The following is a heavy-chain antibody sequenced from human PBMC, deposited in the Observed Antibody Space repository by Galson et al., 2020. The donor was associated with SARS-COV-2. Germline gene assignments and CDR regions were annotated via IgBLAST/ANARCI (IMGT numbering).Heavy chain of an antibody. J-gene: IGHJ4*02. CDR2: ISYDGSNK. V-gene: IGHV3-30*03. D-gene: IGHD6-19*01. CDR1: GFTFSSYG. CDR3: ARDSSGWRSDY. Sequence: GESLKIYCAASGFTFSSYGMHWVRQAPGTGLEWVAVISYDGSNKYYADSVKGRFTISRDNSKNTLYLQMNSLRAEDTAVYYCARDSSGWRSDYWGQGTLVTVSS.